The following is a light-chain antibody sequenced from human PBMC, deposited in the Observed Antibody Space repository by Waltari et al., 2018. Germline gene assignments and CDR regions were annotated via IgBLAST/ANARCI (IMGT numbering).Light chain of an antibody. CDR3: QHYSSSVT. CDR1: QGLSSSS. V-gene: IGKV3-20*01. CDR2: GAS. J-gene: IGKJ4*01. Sequence: EIVLTQSPGTLSLSPGERATLSCRASQGLSSSSLAWYQQKSGQAPRPLIYGASSRATGIPDRFSGSGSGTDFTLTISRLEPEDFAVYYCQHYSSSVTFGGGTKVEIK.